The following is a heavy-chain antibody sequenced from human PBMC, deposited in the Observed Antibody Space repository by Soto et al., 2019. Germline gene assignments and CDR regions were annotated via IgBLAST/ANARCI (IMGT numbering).Heavy chain of an antibody. V-gene: IGHV3-21*01. Sequence: EVQLVESGGGLVKPGGSLRLSCAASGFTFSSYSMNWVRQAPGKGLEWVSSISSSSSYIYYADSVKGRFTISRDNAKNSLYLQMNSRRAEDTAVYYCARDKIVGATNYYYGMDVWGQGTTVTVSS. D-gene: IGHD1-26*01. J-gene: IGHJ6*02. CDR3: ARDKIVGATNYYYGMDV. CDR1: GFTFSSYS. CDR2: ISSSSSYI.